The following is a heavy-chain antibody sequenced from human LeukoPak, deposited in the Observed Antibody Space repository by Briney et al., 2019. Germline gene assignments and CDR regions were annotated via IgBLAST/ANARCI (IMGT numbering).Heavy chain of an antibody. D-gene: IGHD2-21*02. J-gene: IGHJ4*02. CDR1: GFTFSSYA. Sequence: PGGSLRLSCAASGFTFSSYAMSWVRQAPGKGLEWVSAISGSGGSTYYADSVKGRFTISRDNSKNTLYLQMNSLRAEDTAVYYCAKQRYCGGDCRPLLHFDYWGQGTLVTVSS. CDR3: AKQRYCGGDCRPLLHFDY. V-gene: IGHV3-23*01. CDR2: ISGSGGST.